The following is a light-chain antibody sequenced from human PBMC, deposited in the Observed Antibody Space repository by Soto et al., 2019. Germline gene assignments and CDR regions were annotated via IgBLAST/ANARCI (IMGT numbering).Light chain of an antibody. CDR1: QSISGW. Sequence: DIQMTQSPSTLSASVGDRVTITCRASQSISGWLAWYQQKPGKAPNLRIYDASTLQSGVPSRFRGSGSGTQFTHPISSLQPDDFAAYYCQQYIYYSPGTFGGGTKVEIK. V-gene: IGKV1-5*03. CDR2: DAS. J-gene: IGKJ4*01. CDR3: QQYIYYSPGT.